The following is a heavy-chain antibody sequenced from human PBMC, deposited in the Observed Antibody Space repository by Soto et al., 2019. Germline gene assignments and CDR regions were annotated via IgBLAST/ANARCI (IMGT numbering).Heavy chain of an antibody. V-gene: IGHV4-30-4*01. CDR2: TYYSGGS. Sequence: QVQLQESGPGLVKASQTLSLTCTLSGASVSSAEHYWSWIGQPPGKGLEWIGYTYYSGGSYYNASLQRPVSITVDTSHNQYSPKLTSESAADTAGYYCAPLCCYDTAGAGDKWGPGIQFSVSS. CDR3: APLCCYDTAGAGDK. J-gene: IGHJ4*02. D-gene: IGHD5-12*01. CDR1: GASVSSAEHY.